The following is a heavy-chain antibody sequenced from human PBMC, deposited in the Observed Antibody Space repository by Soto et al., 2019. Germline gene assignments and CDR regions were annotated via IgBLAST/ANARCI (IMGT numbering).Heavy chain of an antibody. Sequence: QVQLQESGPGLLKPSETLSLTCTVSGGSINSYYWSWIRQPAGKGLEWIGRIYSGGSTNYNPSLKSRVTMSVDTSKNQFSLKVTSVAAADTAVYYCARGPGGFGDFSLDYWGQGTLVTVAP. CDR1: GGSINSYY. CDR2: IYSGGST. V-gene: IGHV4-4*07. J-gene: IGHJ4*02. D-gene: IGHD3-10*01. CDR3: ARGPGGFGDFSLDY.